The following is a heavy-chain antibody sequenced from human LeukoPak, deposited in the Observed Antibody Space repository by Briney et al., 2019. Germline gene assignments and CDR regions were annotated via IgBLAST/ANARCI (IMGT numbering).Heavy chain of an antibody. Sequence: PGRSLRLSCAASGFTFSSYGMHWVRQAPGKGLEWVAVIWYDGSNKYYADSVKGRFTISRDNSKNTLYLQMNSLRAEDTAVYYCAKGVNDFWSGYDYWGQGTLVTVSS. CDR2: IWYDGSNK. J-gene: IGHJ4*02. CDR3: AKGVNDFWSGYDY. D-gene: IGHD3-3*01. CDR1: GFTFSSYG. V-gene: IGHV3-33*06.